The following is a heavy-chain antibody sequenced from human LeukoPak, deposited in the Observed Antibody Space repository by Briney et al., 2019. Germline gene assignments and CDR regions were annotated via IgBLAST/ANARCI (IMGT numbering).Heavy chain of an antibody. CDR2: INPSGGST. J-gene: IGHJ4*02. CDR3: ARETSDGSFDY. Sequence: ASVKVSXKASGYTFTSYYMHWVRRAPGQGLEWMGIINPSGGSTSYAQKFQGRVTMTRDTSTSTVYMELSSLRSEDTAVYYCARETSDGSFDYWGQGTLVTVSS. V-gene: IGHV1-46*01. CDR1: GYTFTSYY. D-gene: IGHD3-10*01.